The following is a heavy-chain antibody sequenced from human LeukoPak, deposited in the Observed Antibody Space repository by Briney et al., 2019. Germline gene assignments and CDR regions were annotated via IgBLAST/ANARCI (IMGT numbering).Heavy chain of an antibody. Sequence: GGSLSLSCAASGFTFSSYWMHWVRQAPGKGLVWVSRINSDGSSTSYADSVKGRFTISRDNAKNTLYLQMNSLRAEDTAVYYCARDSPRSYFDYWGQGTLVTVSS. CDR2: INSDGSST. J-gene: IGHJ4*02. V-gene: IGHV3-74*01. CDR1: GFTFSSYW. CDR3: ARDSPRSYFDY.